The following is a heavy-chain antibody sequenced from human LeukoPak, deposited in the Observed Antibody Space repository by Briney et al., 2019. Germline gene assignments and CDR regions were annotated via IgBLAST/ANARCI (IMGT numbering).Heavy chain of an antibody. CDR3: TSLDTAKQPLANH. J-gene: IGHJ5*02. Sequence: PGGSLRLSCAASRFAFSDYWMSWVRQAPGKGLEWVANIREERGQEYYVDSVKGRFTISKNSAKNSLYLQMNTLRVEDTAMYYCTSLDTAKQPLANHWGQGTLVTVSS. V-gene: IGHV3-7*03. CDR1: RFAFSDYW. D-gene: IGHD5-18*01. CDR2: IREERGQE.